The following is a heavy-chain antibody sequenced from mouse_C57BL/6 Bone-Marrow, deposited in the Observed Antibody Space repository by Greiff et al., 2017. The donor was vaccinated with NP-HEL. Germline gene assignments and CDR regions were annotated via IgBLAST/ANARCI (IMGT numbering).Heavy chain of an antibody. CDR1: GFNIKDYY. Sequence: EVQLQQSGAELVKPGASVKLSCTASGFNIKDYYMHWVKQRIEQGLEWIGRIDPEDGETKYAPKFQGKATITADTSSNTAYLQLSSLTSEDTAVYYCARDPSYYYGSSAFAYWGQGTLVTVSA. J-gene: IGHJ3*01. D-gene: IGHD1-1*01. V-gene: IGHV14-2*01. CDR2: IDPEDGET. CDR3: ARDPSYYYGSSAFAY.